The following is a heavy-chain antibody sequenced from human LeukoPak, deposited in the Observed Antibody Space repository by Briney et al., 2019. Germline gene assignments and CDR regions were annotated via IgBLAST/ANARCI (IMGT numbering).Heavy chain of an antibody. Sequence: PSQTLSLTCTVSGGSISSYYWSWIWQPPGKGLQWIGYISYSRSINYNPSLKSRVTISVDTSKNQFSLKLSSVTAADTAVYYCARHLTPDYYYYGMDVWGQGTTVTVSS. V-gene: IGHV4-59*08. D-gene: IGHD1-14*01. CDR1: GGSISSYY. J-gene: IGHJ6*02. CDR2: ISYSRSI. CDR3: ARHLTPDYYYYGMDV.